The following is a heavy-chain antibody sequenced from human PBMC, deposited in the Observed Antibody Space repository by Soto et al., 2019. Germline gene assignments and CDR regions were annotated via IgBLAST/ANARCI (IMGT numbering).Heavy chain of an antibody. CDR1: GYSFANYW. J-gene: IGHJ6*02. CDR3: ARNRLRQYYYGMDV. V-gene: IGHV5-51*01. D-gene: IGHD3-10*01. CDR2: IYPGDSDT. Sequence: GESLKISFQGSGYSFANYWIAWVRQMPGKGLEWVGVIYPGDSDTRYSPSFRGQATISADKSISHVYLQWSSLKASDTAMYYCARNRLRQYYYGMDVWGQGTTVTVSS.